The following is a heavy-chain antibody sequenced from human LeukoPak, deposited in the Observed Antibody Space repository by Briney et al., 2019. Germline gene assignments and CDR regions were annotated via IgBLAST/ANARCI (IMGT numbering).Heavy chain of an antibody. CDR3: AKNDISGYYADF. Sequence: PGGSLRLSCAASGFYFHTYGMHWVRQAPGEGLEWVTAISKDGADKYYADSVKGRFTISRDNSKNTVYLQMNSLRPEDTAVYYCAKNDISGYYADFWGQGTLVIVSS. CDR1: GFYFHTYG. D-gene: IGHD3-22*01. V-gene: IGHV3-30*18. J-gene: IGHJ4*02. CDR2: ISKDGADK.